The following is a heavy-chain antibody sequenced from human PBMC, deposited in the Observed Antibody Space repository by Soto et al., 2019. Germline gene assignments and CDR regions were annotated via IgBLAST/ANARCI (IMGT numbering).Heavy chain of an antibody. D-gene: IGHD2-21*02. J-gene: IGHJ2*01. Sequence: GASVKVSCKVSGYTLTELSMHWVRQAPGKGLEWMGGFDPEDGETIYAQKFQGRVTMTEDTSTDTAYMELSSLRSEDTAVYYCATDTSSRGQIVVVTASFDLWGRGTLVTVSS. CDR2: FDPEDGET. CDR3: ATDTSSRGQIVVVTASFDL. V-gene: IGHV1-24*01. CDR1: GYTLTELS.